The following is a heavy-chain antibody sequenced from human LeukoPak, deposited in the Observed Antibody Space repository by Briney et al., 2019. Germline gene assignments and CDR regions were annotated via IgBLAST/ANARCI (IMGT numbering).Heavy chain of an antibody. J-gene: IGHJ3*02. CDR2: IYYSGST. CDR1: GGSISSYY. CDR3: ARDPYEGGLDAFDI. Sequence: SETLSLTCTVSGGSISSYYWSWIRQPPGKGLEWIGYIYYSGSTNYNPSLKSRVTISVDTSKNQFSLKLSSVTAADTAVYYCARDPYEGGLDAFDIWGLGTMVTVSS. D-gene: IGHD3-22*01. V-gene: IGHV4-59*01.